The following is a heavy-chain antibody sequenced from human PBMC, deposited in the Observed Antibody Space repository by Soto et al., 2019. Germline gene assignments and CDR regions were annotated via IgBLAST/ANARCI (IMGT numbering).Heavy chain of an antibody. V-gene: IGHV4-59*08. CDR2: IFYSGST. D-gene: IGHD3-16*01. J-gene: IGHJ3*01. Sequence: QVQLQESGPGLVKPSETLSLTCTVSGGSISSYYWSWIRQPPGKGLEWIGYIFYSGSTNYNPSLKSRVTISADTSKNQFSLKLNSVTAADTAVYYCARFYGLDAFDFWGHGTMVTVSS. CDR3: ARFYGLDAFDF. CDR1: GGSISSYY.